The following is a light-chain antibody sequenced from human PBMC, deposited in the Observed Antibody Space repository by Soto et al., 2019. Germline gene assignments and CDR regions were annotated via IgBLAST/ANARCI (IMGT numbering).Light chain of an antibody. J-gene: IGKJ1*01. CDR1: QGIRND. CDR3: LPDYSSPFT. CDR2: AAS. Sequence: AIQMTQSPSSLSASVGDRVSITCRASQGIRNDLGWYQQKPGKAPKLLIFAASSLQSGVPSRFSGSGSGTDFTLTISSLQPEDFATYYCLPDYSSPFTFGQGTKVEIK. V-gene: IGKV1-6*01.